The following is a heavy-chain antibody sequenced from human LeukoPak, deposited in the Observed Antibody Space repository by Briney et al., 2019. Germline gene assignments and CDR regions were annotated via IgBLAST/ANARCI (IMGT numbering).Heavy chain of an antibody. CDR2: ISYDGSNK. Sequence: PGGSLRLSCAASGFTFSSYAMHWVRQAPGKGLEWVAVISYDGSNKYYADSVKGRFTISRDNSKNTLYLQMNSLRAEDTAVYYCAKDLLSSSWQIDYWGQGTLVTVSS. CDR1: GFTFSSYA. V-gene: IGHV3-30*04. CDR3: AKDLLSSSWQIDY. D-gene: IGHD6-13*01. J-gene: IGHJ4*02.